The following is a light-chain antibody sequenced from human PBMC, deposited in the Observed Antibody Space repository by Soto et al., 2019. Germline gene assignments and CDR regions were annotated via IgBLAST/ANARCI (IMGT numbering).Light chain of an antibody. CDR3: QQCHATPLT. CDR2: GAT. V-gene: IGKV1-39*01. CDR1: QAIGNY. J-gene: IGKJ5*01. Sequence: DIQMTQSPSSLSASVGDRLTITCRASQAIGNYLNWYQQKPGKAPNXLIFGATTLQSGVPSRFSGSGYGTNLTIIISVLQPEDVEIYYCQQCHATPLTFGQGTRLEIK.